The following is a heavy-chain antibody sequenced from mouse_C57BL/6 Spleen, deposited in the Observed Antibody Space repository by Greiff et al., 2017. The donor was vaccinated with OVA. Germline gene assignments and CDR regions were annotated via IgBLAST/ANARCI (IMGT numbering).Heavy chain of an antibody. V-gene: IGHV5-17*01. J-gene: IGHJ3*01. CDR2: ISSGSSTI. D-gene: IGHD1-1*01. CDR3: AKDYGSSYEAWFAY. Sequence: EVKLVESGGGLVKPGGSLKLSCAASGFTFSDYGMHWVRQAPEKGLEWVAYISSGSSTIYYADTVKGRFTISRDNAKNTLFLQMTSLRSEDTAMYYCAKDYGSSYEAWFAYWGQGTLVTVSA. CDR1: GFTFSDYG.